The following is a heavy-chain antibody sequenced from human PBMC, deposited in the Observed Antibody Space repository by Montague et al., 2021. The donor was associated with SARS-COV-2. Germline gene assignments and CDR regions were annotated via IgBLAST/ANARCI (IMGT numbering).Heavy chain of an antibody. D-gene: IGHD3-3*01. CDR3: ARHPHQQISIFRVVWAGNWVDP. V-gene: IGHV4-34*01. CDR1: GGSLSGYY. J-gene: IGHJ5*02. Sequence: SETLSLTCAVYGGSLSGYYWTWIRQTPAKGLEWIGEINHSGSTNYNPSLKSRLTISVDTSKKQFSLKLNSMTAADTAVYYCARHPHQQISIFRVVWAGNWVDPWGQGTPVTVSS. CDR2: INHSGST.